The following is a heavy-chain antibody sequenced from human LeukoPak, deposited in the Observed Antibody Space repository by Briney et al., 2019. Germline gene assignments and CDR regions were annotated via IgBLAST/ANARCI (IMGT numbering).Heavy chain of an antibody. CDR3: ASGLTAMLTAEGGFDY. D-gene: IGHD5-18*01. CDR1: GFTVSGNY. CDR2: IYSSGST. Sequence: GGSLRLSCAASGFTVSGNYMSWVRQAPGKGLEWVSVIYSSGSTYYADSVKGRFTISRGNRKNSLYLQMNSLRVEDTAVYFCASGLTAMLTAEGGFDYWGQGTLVTVSS. J-gene: IGHJ4*02. V-gene: IGHV3-66*01.